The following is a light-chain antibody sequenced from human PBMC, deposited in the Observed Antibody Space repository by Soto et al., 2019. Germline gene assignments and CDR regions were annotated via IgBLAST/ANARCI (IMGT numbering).Light chain of an antibody. Sequence: QSALTQPASVSGSPGQSITISCTGTSSDVGGYNYVSWYQQHPGKAPKLMIYDVSNRPSGVSNRFSGSKSGNTASLTISGVQAEDEDDYYCSSYTSSSTLGVFGGGTELTVL. V-gene: IGLV2-14*01. CDR2: DVS. CDR3: SSYTSSSTLGV. CDR1: SSDVGGYNY. J-gene: IGLJ2*01.